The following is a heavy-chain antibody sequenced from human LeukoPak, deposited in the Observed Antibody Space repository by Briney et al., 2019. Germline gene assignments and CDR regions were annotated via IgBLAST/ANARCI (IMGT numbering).Heavy chain of an antibody. CDR2: IYSGGST. Sequence: PGGSLRLSCAASGFTVSSNYMSWVRQAPGKGLEWVSVIYSGGSTYYADSVKGRFTISRHNSKNTLYLQMNSLRAEDTAVYYSARGRGSFPPFFDYWGQGTLVTVSS. D-gene: IGHD1-26*01. CDR3: ARGRGSFPPFFDY. J-gene: IGHJ4*02. CDR1: GFTVSSNY. V-gene: IGHV3-53*01.